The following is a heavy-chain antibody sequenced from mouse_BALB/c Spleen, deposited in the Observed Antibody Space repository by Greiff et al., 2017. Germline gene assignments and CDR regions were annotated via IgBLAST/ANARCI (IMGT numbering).Heavy chain of an antibody. CDR2: INPSTGYT. CDR3: AREGVVGGKFPY. J-gene: IGHJ3*01. Sequence: QVQLQQSGAELAKPGASVKMSCKASGYTFTSYWMHWVKQRPGQGLEWIGYINPSTGYTEYNQKFKDKATLTADKSSSTAYMQLSSLTSEDSAVYYCAREGVVGGKFPYWGQGTLVTVSA. V-gene: IGHV1-7*01. D-gene: IGHD1-1*01. CDR1: GYTFTSYW.